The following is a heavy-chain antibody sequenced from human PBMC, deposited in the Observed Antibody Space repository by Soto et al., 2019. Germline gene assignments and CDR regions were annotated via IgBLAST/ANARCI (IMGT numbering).Heavy chain of an antibody. D-gene: IGHD5-18*01. CDR2: IIPILGIA. V-gene: IGHV1-69*02. CDR1: GGTFSSYT. Sequence: QVQLVQSGAEVKKPGSSVKVSCKASGGTFSSYTISWVRQAPGQGLEWMGRIIPILGIANYAEKFQGRVTITADKSTSTAYMELSSLRSEDTAVYYCARGEGDTAMAYDGAFDIWGQGTMVTVSS. CDR3: ARGEGDTAMAYDGAFDI. J-gene: IGHJ3*02.